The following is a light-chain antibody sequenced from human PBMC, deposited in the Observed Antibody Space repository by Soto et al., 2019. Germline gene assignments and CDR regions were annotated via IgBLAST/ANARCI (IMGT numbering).Light chain of an antibody. J-gene: IGLJ1*01. Sequence: QSALTQPASVSGSPVQSITISCTGTSSDVGDYNYVSWYQQHPGKAPKLMLYDVSNRPSGISNRLSGSKSGNTASLTISGLQAEDEADYYCSSYTSSSTLFGPGTKLTVL. V-gene: IGLV2-14*01. CDR2: DVS. CDR1: SSDVGDYNY. CDR3: SSYTSSSTL.